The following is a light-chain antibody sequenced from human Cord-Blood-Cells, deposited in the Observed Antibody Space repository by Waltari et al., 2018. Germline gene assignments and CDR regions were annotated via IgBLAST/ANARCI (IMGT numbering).Light chain of an antibody. CDR1: QSVSSY. J-gene: IGKJ1*01. Sequence: EIVLTQSPATLSLSPGERATLSCRASQSVSSYLAWYQQKPGQAPRPLIYDASNRATGIPARFSGSGSGTDFTLTISSLEPEDFVVYYCQQRSNWWTFGQGTKVEIK. CDR3: QQRSNWWT. V-gene: IGKV3-11*01. CDR2: DAS.